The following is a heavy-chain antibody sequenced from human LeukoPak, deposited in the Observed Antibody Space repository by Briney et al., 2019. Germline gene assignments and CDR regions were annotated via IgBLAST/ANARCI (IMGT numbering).Heavy chain of an antibody. V-gene: IGHV3-30*18. CDR3: AKDHGGIAI. D-gene: IGHD6-13*01. Sequence: GGSLRLSCAASGFTSSSYGMHAVRQAPGKGLEWVAVISYDGSNKYYADSVKGRFTISRDNSKNTLYLQMNSLRAEDTAVYYCAKDHGGIAIWGQGTMVTVSS. CDR1: GFTSSSYG. CDR2: ISYDGSNK. J-gene: IGHJ3*02.